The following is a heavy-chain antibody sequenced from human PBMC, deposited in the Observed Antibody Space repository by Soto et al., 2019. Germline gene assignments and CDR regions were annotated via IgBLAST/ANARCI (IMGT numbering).Heavy chain of an antibody. J-gene: IGHJ4*02. D-gene: IGHD3-10*01. Sequence: PSETLSLTCTVSGGSISSGGYYWSWIRQHPGKGLEWIGYIYYSGSTYYNPSLKSRVTISVDTSKNQFSLKLSSVTAADTAVYYCARGARDLWFGEILFYFDYWGQGTLVTVSS. CDR3: ARGARDLWFGEILFYFDY. CDR2: IYYSGST. CDR1: GGSISSGGYY. V-gene: IGHV4-31*03.